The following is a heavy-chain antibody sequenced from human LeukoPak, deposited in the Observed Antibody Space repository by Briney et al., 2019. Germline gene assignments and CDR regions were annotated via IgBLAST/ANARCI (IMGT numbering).Heavy chain of an antibody. CDR3: ARGYSSSSGRWFDP. V-gene: IGHV4-30-2*01. CDR2: IYHSGST. Sequence: SQTLSLTCTVSGGSISSGGYYWSWIRQPPGKGLEWIGYIYHSGSTYYNPSLKSRVTISVGRSKNQFSLKLSSVTAADTAVYYCARGYSSSSGRWFDPWGQGTLVTVSS. CDR1: GGSISSGGYY. D-gene: IGHD6-6*01. J-gene: IGHJ5*02.